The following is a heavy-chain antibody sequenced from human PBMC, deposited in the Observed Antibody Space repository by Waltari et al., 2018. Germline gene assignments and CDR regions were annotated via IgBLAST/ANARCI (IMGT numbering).Heavy chain of an antibody. Sequence: FMDHYIHWVRQAPGQGLEWMGWMNPNSGGTNYAQKFQGRVTMTRDTSTSTAYMELTRMTSDDTAIYYCARDGGFDFWGQGSLVTVSS. J-gene: IGHJ4*02. D-gene: IGHD2-15*01. V-gene: IGHV1-2*02. CDR3: ARDGGFDF. CDR1: FMDHY. CDR2: MNPNSGGT.